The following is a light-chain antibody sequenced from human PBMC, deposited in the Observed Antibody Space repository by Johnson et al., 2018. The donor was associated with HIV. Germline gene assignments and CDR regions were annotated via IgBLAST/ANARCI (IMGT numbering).Light chain of an antibody. CDR2: DND. CDR3: GTWDSRLSAGHI. V-gene: IGLV1-51*01. CDR1: SSNIGNNY. J-gene: IGLJ1*01. Sequence: QSVLTQPPSVSAAPGQKVTISCSGSSSNIGNNYVSWYQQVPGTAPKLLIYDNDERPSGIPDRISGSKSGTSATLGITGLQTGDDADYYCGTWDSRLSAGHIFGTGTKVTVL.